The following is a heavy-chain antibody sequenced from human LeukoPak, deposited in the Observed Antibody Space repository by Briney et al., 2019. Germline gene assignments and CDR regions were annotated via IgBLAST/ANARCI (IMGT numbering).Heavy chain of an antibody. Sequence: ASVKVSCKASGYTFTGYYIQWVRQAPGQGLEWMGWIDPKTGGTKYEQKFQGRGIMTWDTSISTAFMEVSRLRSDDTAVYFCARSPGKSDYYDRSAYFRFDYWGQGTLVTVSS. CDR1: GYTFTGYY. J-gene: IGHJ4*02. CDR2: IDPKTGGT. V-gene: IGHV1-2*02. D-gene: IGHD3-22*01. CDR3: ARSPGKSDYYDRSAYFRFDY.